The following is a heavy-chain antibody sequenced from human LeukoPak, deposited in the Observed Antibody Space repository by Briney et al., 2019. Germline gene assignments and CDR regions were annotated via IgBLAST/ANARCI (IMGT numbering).Heavy chain of an antibody. CDR3: ARDTYYYDSSGDY. D-gene: IGHD3-22*01. V-gene: IGHV1-69*05. J-gene: IGHJ4*02. CDR2: IIPIFGTA. Sequence: SVKVSCKASGGTFSSYAISWVRQAPGQGLEWMGRIIPIFGTANYAQKFQGRVTITTDESTSTAYMELSSLRSEDTAVYYCARDTYYYDSSGDYWGQGTLVTVSS. CDR1: GGTFSSYA.